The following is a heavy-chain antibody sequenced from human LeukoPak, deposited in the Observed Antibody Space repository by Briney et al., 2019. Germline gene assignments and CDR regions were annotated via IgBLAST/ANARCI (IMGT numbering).Heavy chain of an antibody. CDR1: GYTFTDYY. CDR2: INPNSGGT. Sequence: ASVKLSCKASGYTFTDYYMHWVRQAPGQGLEWMGWINPNSGGTNFAQKFQGRVAMTRDTSISTAYLELGSLRSVDTAVYFCARARWQLVPYFDSWGQGTLVTVSS. V-gene: IGHV1-2*02. D-gene: IGHD6-6*01. J-gene: IGHJ4*02. CDR3: ARARWQLVPYFDS.